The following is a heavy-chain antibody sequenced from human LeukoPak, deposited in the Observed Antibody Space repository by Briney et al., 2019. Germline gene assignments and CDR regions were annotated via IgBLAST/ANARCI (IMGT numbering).Heavy chain of an antibody. CDR3: AELGITMIGGV. D-gene: IGHD3-10*02. V-gene: IGHV3-74*01. CDR1: RFTFSSYW. Sequence: GGSLRLSCAASRFTFSSYWMHWVRQAPGKGLVWVSRINSDGSSISYADSVKGRFTISRDNAKNTLYLQMNGLRAEDTAVYYCAELGITMIGGVWGKGTTVTISS. CDR2: INSDGSSI. J-gene: IGHJ6*04.